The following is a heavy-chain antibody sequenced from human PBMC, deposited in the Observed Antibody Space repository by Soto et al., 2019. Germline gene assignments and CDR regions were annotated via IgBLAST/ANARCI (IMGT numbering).Heavy chain of an antibody. D-gene: IGHD3-10*01. Sequence: EVPLVESGGGLVQPGGSLRLSCAASGFTFSTYWMHWVRQAPGKGLVWVARIRPDGSGATYADSVKGRFTISRDNAKDTLYRQMNSLRAEDTAVYYCVRDRSLWFLDYWGQGTLVTVSS. CDR1: GFTFSTYW. V-gene: IGHV3-74*01. CDR3: VRDRSLWFLDY. J-gene: IGHJ4*02. CDR2: IRPDGSGA.